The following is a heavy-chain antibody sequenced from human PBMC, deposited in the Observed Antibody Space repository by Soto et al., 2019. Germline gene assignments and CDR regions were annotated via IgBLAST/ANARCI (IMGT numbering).Heavy chain of an antibody. CDR1: GGSISSSSYY. CDR3: APTLEMAKIADYGMDV. D-gene: IGHD5-12*01. Sequence: PSETLSLTCSVSGGSISSSSYYWGWIRQPPGKGLEWIGSIYYSGSTYYNPSLKSRVTISVNTSKNQFSLKLSSVTAADTAVYYCAPTLEMAKIADYGMDVWGQGITVTLSS. V-gene: IGHV4-39*01. CDR2: IYYSGST. J-gene: IGHJ6*02.